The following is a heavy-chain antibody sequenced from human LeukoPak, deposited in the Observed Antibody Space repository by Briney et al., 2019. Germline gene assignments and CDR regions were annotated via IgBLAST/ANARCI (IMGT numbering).Heavy chain of an antibody. CDR1: GFTFSSYG. Sequence: PGGSLRLSCAASGFTFSSYGMHWVRQAPGKGLEWVAVISYDGSNKYYADSVKGRFTISRDNSKNTLYLQMNSLRAEGTAVYYCAKDRGGSYYCFVYWGQGTLVTVSS. J-gene: IGHJ4*02. D-gene: IGHD1-26*01. CDR3: AKDRGGSYYCFVY. CDR2: ISYDGSNK. V-gene: IGHV3-30*18.